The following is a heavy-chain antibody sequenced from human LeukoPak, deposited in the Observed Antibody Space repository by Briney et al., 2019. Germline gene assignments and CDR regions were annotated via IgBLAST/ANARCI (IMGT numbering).Heavy chain of an antibody. CDR3: AKAHPPPLYFDGPGWFDP. CDR2: INPNSGGT. CDR1: GYTFTGYY. Sequence: ASVKVSCKASGYTFTGYYMHWVRQAPGQGLEWMGWINPNSGGTNYAQKFQGRVTITADESTSTAYMELSSLRSEDTAVYYCAKAHPPPLYFDGPGWFDPWGQGTLVTVSS. J-gene: IGHJ5*02. D-gene: IGHD3-9*01. V-gene: IGHV1-2*02.